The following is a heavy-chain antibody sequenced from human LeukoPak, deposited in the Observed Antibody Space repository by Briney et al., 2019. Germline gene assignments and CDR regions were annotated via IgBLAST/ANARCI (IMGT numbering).Heavy chain of an antibody. D-gene: IGHD2-2*01. CDR2: IYYSGST. CDR3: ARRSCTSTTCWFDP. CDR1: GGSISTGGYY. J-gene: IGHJ5*02. Sequence: PSQTLSLTCTVSGGSISTGGYYWSWIRQHPGKGLEWIGYIYYSGSTYYNPSLKSRVTISVDTSKNQFSLRLTSVTAADTAVYYCARRSCTSTTCWFDPWGQGTLVTVSS. V-gene: IGHV4-31*03.